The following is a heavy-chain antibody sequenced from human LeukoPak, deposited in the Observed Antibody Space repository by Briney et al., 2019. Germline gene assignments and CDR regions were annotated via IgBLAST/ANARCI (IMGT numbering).Heavy chain of an antibody. CDR3: ARDFPYYDILTHDY. J-gene: IGHJ4*02. CDR2: ISWNSGSI. D-gene: IGHD3-9*01. V-gene: IGHV3-9*01. Sequence: GRSLRLSCAASGFTFDDYAVHWVRQAPGKGLEWVSGISWNSGSIGYADSVKGRFTISRDNAKNSLYLQMNSLRAEDTAVYYCARDFPYYDILTHDYWGQGTLVTVSS. CDR1: GFTFDDYA.